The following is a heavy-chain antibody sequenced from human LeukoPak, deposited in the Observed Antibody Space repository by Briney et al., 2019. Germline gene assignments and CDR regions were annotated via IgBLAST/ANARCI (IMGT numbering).Heavy chain of an antibody. CDR1: GVAFSGSW. CDR2: INNDVSDT. D-gene: IGHD3-10*01. J-gene: IGHJ4*02. Sequence: GGALRLSCAASGVAFSGSWMHWVRQAPGKGRVWGSRINNDVSDTTYADSVKGRFTISRDNAKNTLYLQMNSLRAEDTAVYYCFPYGLTTHDYWGQGTLVTVSS. CDR3: FPYGLTTHDY. V-gene: IGHV3-74*01.